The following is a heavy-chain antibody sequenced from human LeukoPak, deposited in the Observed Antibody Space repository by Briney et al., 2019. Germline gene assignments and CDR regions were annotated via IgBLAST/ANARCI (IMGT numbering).Heavy chain of an antibody. CDR3: ARVYGDYSDAFDI. J-gene: IGHJ3*02. V-gene: IGHV3-23*01. CDR2: ISGGGGST. Sequence: GGSLRLSCAASGFTFSSSAMSWVRQAPGKGLEWVSGISGGGGSTYYADSVRGRFTISRDNSKNTLYLQMNSLRAEDTAVYYCARVYGDYSDAFDIWGQGTMVTVSS. CDR1: GFTFSSSA. D-gene: IGHD4-17*01.